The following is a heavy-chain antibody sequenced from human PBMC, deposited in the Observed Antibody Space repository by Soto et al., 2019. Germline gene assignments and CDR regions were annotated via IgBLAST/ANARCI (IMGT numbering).Heavy chain of an antibody. CDR2: INTYSGRS. CDR1: GYSFTSDN. D-gene: IGHD3-22*01. CDR3: ARGQDYFDTSGYNDY. V-gene: IGHV1-8*01. J-gene: IGHJ4*02. Sequence: QVQLVQSGSEMKKPGASVRVSCEASGYSFTSDNINWVRQAPGQGLEWVRWINTYSGRSGCGQKFQGRVTLTRDTSINTAYMELTNLRSEDTAVYYCARGQDYFDTSGYNDYWGRGTLIIVSS.